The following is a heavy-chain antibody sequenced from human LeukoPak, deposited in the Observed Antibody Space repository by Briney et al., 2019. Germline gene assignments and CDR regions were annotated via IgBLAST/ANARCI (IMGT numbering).Heavy chain of an antibody. CDR2: ISSSSSYI. D-gene: IGHD2-2*01. CDR3: ARVYCSSTSCYIFDY. J-gene: IGHJ4*02. CDR1: GFTFSSYS. V-gene: IGHV3-21*01. Sequence: GGSLRLSCAASGFTFSSYSMNWVRQAPGKGLEWVSSISSSSSYIYYADSVKGRFTISRDNAKNSLYLQMNSLRAEDTAVYYCARVYCSSTSCYIFDYWGQGTLVTVSS.